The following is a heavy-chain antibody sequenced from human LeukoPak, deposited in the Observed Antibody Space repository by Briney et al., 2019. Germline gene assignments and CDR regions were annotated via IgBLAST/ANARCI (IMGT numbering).Heavy chain of an antibody. Sequence: PGGSLRLSCVASGFNFSNYWMHGVRQGPGKGLVWVSRIKSDGSDPSYADSVKGRFTISRDNAKSTLYLQLNSLRAEDTAVYYCAKDRDPMPSRGMDVWGQGTTVAVSS. J-gene: IGHJ6*02. CDR2: IKSDGSDP. CDR3: AKDRDPMPSRGMDV. V-gene: IGHV3-74*01. CDR1: GFNFSNYW. D-gene: IGHD2-2*01.